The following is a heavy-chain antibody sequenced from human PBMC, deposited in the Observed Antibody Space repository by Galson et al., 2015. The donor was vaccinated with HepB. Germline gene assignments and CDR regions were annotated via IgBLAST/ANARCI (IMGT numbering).Heavy chain of an antibody. CDR3: ASKPEYSSWYPGWTPHGQYYFDY. D-gene: IGHD6-13*01. V-gene: IGHV4-39*01. J-gene: IGHJ4*02. CDR1: GGSISSSSYY. Sequence: SETLSLTCTVSGGSISSSSYYWGWIRQPPGKELEWIGSIYYSGSTYYNPSLKSRVTISVDTSKNQFSLKLSSVTAADTAVYYCASKPEYSSWYPGWTPHGQYYFDYWGQGTLVTVSS. CDR2: IYYSGST.